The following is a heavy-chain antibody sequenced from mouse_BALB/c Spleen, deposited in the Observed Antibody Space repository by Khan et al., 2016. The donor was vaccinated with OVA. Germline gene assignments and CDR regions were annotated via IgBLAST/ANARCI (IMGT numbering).Heavy chain of an antibody. V-gene: IGHV5-15*02. CDR3: ARGGGTAPFAY. CDR1: GFTFSDYG. CDR2: ISDLAYTI. J-gene: IGHJ3*01. Sequence: EEELVESGGGLVQPGGSRKLSCAASGFTFSDYGMAWVRQAPGKGPEWVAFISDLAYTIYYADTVTGRFTISRENAKNTLYLEMSSLRSEDTVIYYCARGGGTAPFAYWGLGTLVTVSA. D-gene: IGHD1-2*01.